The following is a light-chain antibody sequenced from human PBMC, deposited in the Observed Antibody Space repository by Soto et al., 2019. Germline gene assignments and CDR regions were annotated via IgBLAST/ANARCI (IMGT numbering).Light chain of an antibody. CDR3: QQYCISGT. J-gene: IGKJ1*01. CDR1: QSVSNNY. V-gene: IGKV3-20*01. CDR2: GAS. Sequence: ELVMTQSPGSLSMSPGERAPLSCRASQSVSNNYLAWYQQTPGQAPRLLIYGASNRATGIPDRFSGSGSGTDFTLTISRLEPEDFAVYYCQQYCISGTVGQGTKV.